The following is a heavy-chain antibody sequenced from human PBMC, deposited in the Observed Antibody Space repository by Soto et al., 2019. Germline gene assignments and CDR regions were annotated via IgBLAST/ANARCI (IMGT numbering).Heavy chain of an antibody. V-gene: IGHV1-2*04. CDR2: INPNSGGT. CDR3: AIRRRSSSGYYYGMDV. D-gene: IGHD1-26*01. CDR1: GYTFTGYY. J-gene: IGHJ6*02. Sequence: ASVKVSFKASGYTFTGYYMHWLRQAPGQGLEWMGWINPNSGGTNYAQKFQGWVTMTRDTSISTAYMELSRLRSDDTAVYYCAIRRRSSSGYYYGMDVWGQGTTVTVSS.